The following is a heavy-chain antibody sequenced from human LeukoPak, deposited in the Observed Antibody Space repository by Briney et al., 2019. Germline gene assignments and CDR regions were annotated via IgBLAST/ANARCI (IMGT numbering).Heavy chain of an antibody. CDR3: ASGDYGDTDDAFDT. CDR2: ISSSSSTI. J-gene: IGHJ3*02. Sequence: GGSLRLSCAASGFTFSSYSMNWVRQAPGKGLEWVSYISSSSSTIYYADSVKGRFTISRDNAKNSLYLQMNSLRAEDTAVYYCASGDYGDTDDAFDTWGQGTMVTVSS. V-gene: IGHV3-48*04. D-gene: IGHD4-17*01. CDR1: GFTFSSYS.